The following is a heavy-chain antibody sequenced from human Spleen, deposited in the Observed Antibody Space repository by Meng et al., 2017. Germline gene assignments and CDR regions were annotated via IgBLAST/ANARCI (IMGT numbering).Heavy chain of an antibody. Sequence: GESLKISCAASGFTFSGHWMHWVRQAPGRGLVWVSRINGDGSDTSYADSVKGRFTISRDNSKNSLYLQMNSLRAEDTALYYCAKDLDSSGYYYFRAWGQGTMVTVSS. V-gene: IGHV3-74*01. CDR1: GFTFSGHW. D-gene: IGHD3-22*01. CDR2: INGDGSDT. CDR3: AKDLDSSGYYYFRA. J-gene: IGHJ3*01.